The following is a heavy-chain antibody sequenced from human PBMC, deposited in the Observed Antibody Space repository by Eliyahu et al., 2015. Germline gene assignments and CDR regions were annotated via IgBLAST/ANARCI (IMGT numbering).Heavy chain of an antibody. J-gene: IGHJ6*02. D-gene: IGHD3-3*01. Sequence: QVQLVESGGGVVQPGRSLRLSCAASGFTFSSYGMHWVRQAPGKGLEWVAVISYDGSNKYYADSVKGRFTISRDNSKNTLYLQMNSLRAEDTAVYYCAIPHDFWSGYPRMDVWGQGTTVTVSS. V-gene: IGHV3-30*03. CDR3: AIPHDFWSGYPRMDV. CDR1: GFTFSSYG. CDR2: ISYDGSNK.